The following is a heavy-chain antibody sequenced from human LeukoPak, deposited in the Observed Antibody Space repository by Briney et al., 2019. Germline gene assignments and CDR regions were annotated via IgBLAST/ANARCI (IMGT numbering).Heavy chain of an antibody. V-gene: IGHV3-23*01. CDR1: GFTFSSYA. CDR2: ISGSGGST. CDR3: ANFDGSTQAFQI. Sequence: AGGSLRLSCAASGFTFSSYAMSWVRQALGKGLEWVSAISGSGGSTYYADSVKGRFTISRDNSNYTLYMELNSLRAEDTALYSCANFDGSTQAFQIWGQGTMVTVSS. J-gene: IGHJ3*02. D-gene: IGHD3-9*01.